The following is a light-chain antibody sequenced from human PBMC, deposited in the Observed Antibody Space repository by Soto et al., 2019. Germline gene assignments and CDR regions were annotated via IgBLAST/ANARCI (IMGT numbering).Light chain of an antibody. CDR3: QQYGSSPLTYT. CDR1: QSVSSNY. J-gene: IGKJ2*01. V-gene: IGKV3-20*01. Sequence: EIVLTQSPGTLSLSPGERATLSCRASQSVSSNYLAWYQQKPGQAPRLLIYSASSRATGIPDRFSGSGSGTDFTLTISRLEPEDSAVYYCQQYGSSPLTYTFGQGTKLEIK. CDR2: SAS.